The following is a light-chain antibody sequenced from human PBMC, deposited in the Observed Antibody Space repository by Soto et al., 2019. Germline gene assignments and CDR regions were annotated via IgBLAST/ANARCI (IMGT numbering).Light chain of an antibody. CDR3: RQYNSYPLT. V-gene: IGKV1-5*03. CDR2: KAS. Sequence: DIQMTQSPSTLSASVGDRVTISCRASQTIGPWLAWYQQKPGKAPNHLIYKASSLESGVPSRFSGRGSGTEFTLTISSLQRDDLATYYCRQYNSYPLTFGGGTKVEIK. CDR1: QTIGPW. J-gene: IGKJ4*01.